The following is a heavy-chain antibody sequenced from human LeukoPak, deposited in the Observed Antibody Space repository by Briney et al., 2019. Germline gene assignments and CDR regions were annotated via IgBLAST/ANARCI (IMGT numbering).Heavy chain of an antibody. D-gene: IGHD2-15*01. CDR3: ARGGGYYPIDY. CDR2: LYSDGRT. CDR1: GFIVTNAW. Sequence: GSLRLSCAASGFIVTNAWMNWVRQAPGKGLEWVSVLYSDGRTYYADSVKGRFTISRDTSKNTLYLQVNSLRAEDTAVYYCARGGGYYPIDYWGQGTLVTVSS. J-gene: IGHJ4*02. V-gene: IGHV3-53*01.